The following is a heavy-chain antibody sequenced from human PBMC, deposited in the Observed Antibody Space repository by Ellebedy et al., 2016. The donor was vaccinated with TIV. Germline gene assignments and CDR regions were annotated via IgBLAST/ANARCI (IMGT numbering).Heavy chain of an antibody. CDR2: INPNSGGT. CDR1: GYTFTGYY. D-gene: IGHD2-2*01. J-gene: IGHJ6*03. Sequence: ASVKVSXXASGYTFTGYYMHWVRQAPGQGLEWMGWINPNSGGTNYAQKFQGRVTMTRDTSISTAYMELSRLRSDDTAVYYCARDQGVPTKGYYYYYYMDVWGKGTTVTVSS. V-gene: IGHV1-2*02. CDR3: ARDQGVPTKGYYYYYYMDV.